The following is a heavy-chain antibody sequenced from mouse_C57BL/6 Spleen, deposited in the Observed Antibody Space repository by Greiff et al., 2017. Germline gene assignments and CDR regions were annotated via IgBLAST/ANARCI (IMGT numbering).Heavy chain of an antibody. CDR3: AREGLEYYYAMDY. CDR1: GFTFSDYG. J-gene: IGHJ4*01. D-gene: IGHD2-2*01. CDR2: ISSGSSTI. V-gene: IGHV5-17*01. Sequence: EVKVEESGGGLVKPGGSLKLSCAASGFTFSDYGMHWVRQAPEKGLEWVAYISSGSSTIYYADTVKGRFTISRDNAKNTLFLQMTSLRSEDTAMYYCAREGLEYYYAMDYWGQGTSVTVSS.